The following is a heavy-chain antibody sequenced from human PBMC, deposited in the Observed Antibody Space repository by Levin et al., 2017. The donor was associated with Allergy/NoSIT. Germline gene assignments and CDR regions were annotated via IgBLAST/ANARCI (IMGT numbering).Heavy chain of an antibody. V-gene: IGHV3-48*01. Sequence: GGSLRLSCAASGFTFSSYSMNWVRQAPGKGLEWVSYISSSSSTIYYADSVKGRFTISRDNAKNSLYLQMNSLRAEDTAVYYCAREIVVVPAAMRAGGDYWGQGTLVTVSS. CDR2: ISSSSSTI. D-gene: IGHD2-2*01. CDR3: AREIVVVPAAMRAGGDY. CDR1: GFTFSSYS. J-gene: IGHJ4*02.